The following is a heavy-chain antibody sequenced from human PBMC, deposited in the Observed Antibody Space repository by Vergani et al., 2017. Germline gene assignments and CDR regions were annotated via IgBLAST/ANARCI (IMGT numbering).Heavy chain of an antibody. D-gene: IGHD3-10*01. CDR3: ARGVMSGSYYYY. Sequence: QVQLQESGPGLVKHSETLSLTCTVSGGSISSYYWSWIRQPPGKGLEWIGYIYYSGSTNYNPSLKSRVTISVDTSKNQFSLKLGSVTAADTAVYYCARGVMSGSYYYYWGQGTLVTVSS. J-gene: IGHJ4*02. CDR2: IYYSGST. CDR1: GGSISSYY. V-gene: IGHV4-59*01.